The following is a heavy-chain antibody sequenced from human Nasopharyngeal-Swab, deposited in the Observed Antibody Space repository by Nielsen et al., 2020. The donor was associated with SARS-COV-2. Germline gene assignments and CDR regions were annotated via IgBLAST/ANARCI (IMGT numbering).Heavy chain of an antibody. CDR2: INPSGGST. J-gene: IGHJ4*02. Sequence: ASVKVSCKASGYTFTSYYMHWVRQAPGQGLEWMGIINPSGGSTSYAQKFQGRVTMTRDTSTSTVYMELSSLRSEDTAVYYCATGRIMITFGGVLDYWGQGTLVTVSS. CDR3: ATGRIMITFGGVLDY. V-gene: IGHV1-46*01. CDR1: GYTFTSYY. D-gene: IGHD3-16*01.